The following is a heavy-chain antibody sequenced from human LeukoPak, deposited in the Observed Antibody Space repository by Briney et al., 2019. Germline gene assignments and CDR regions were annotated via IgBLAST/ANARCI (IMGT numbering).Heavy chain of an antibody. CDR1: GSSVSNYY. V-gene: IGHV4-59*08. CDR3: ARHFAYSSSSYFDY. D-gene: IGHD6-6*01. CDR2: VYYTGST. Sequence: PSETLSLTCSVSGSSVSNYYWSWIRQPPGKGLEWIGYVYYTGSTNYNPSLESRVTMFEDKSKNQFSLRLYSVTVADTAVYYCARHFAYSSSSYFDYWGQGSLVTVSS. J-gene: IGHJ4*02.